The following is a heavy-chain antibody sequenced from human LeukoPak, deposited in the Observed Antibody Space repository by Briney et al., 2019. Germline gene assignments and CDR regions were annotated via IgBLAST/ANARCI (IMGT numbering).Heavy chain of an antibody. CDR3: ARDVRGSGSYDAFDI. V-gene: IGHV4-59*01. Sequence: KPTETLSLTCTVSGGSISSYYWSWIRQVPGKGLEWIAYIYYIGSTDYNPSLKSRVTISVDTSKNQFSLKLSSVTAADTAVYYCARDVRGSGSYDAFDIWGQGTMVTVSS. J-gene: IGHJ3*02. CDR1: GGSISSYY. CDR2: IYYIGST. D-gene: IGHD1-26*01.